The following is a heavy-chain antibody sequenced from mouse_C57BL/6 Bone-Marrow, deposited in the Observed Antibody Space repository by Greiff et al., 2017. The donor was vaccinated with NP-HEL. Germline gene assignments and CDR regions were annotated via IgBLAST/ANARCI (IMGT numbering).Heavy chain of an antibody. CDR2: ISGGGGNT. CDR1: GFTFSSYT. J-gene: IGHJ4*01. Sequence: EVMLVESGGGLVKPGGSLKLSCAASGFTFSSYTMSWVRQTPEKRLEWVATISGGGGNTYYPDSVKGRFTISRDNAKNTLYLQMSSLRSEDTALYYCARHETWGSSYYYAMDYWGQGTSVTVSS. V-gene: IGHV5-9*01. D-gene: IGHD1-1*01. CDR3: ARHETWGSSYYYAMDY.